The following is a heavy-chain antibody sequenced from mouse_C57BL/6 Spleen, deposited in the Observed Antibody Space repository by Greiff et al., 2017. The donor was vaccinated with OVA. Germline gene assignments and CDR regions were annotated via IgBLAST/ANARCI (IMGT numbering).Heavy chain of an antibody. CDR3: ARKELRSWYFDV. J-gene: IGHJ1*03. Sequence: VKLVESGAELMKPGASVKLSCKATGYTFTGYWIEWVKQRPGHGLEWIGEILPGSSSTNYNEKFKGKATFTADTSSNTAYMQLSSLTTEDSAIYYCARKELRSWYFDVWGTGTTVTVSS. V-gene: IGHV1-9*01. D-gene: IGHD1-1*01. CDR1: GYTFTGYW. CDR2: ILPGSSST.